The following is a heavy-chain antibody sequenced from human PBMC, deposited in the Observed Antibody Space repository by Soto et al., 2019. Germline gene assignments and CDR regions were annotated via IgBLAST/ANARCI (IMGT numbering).Heavy chain of an antibody. D-gene: IGHD2-2*01. CDR1: CASISSGRYY. CDR2: IHTTGST. CDR3: ARHLPSLRLDALDV. J-gene: IGHJ6*02. Sequence: QLQLHESGPGLVKPLETLSLTCTVSCASISSGRYYWAWIRQPPGKGLEGVATIHTTGSTYYKPSLESPSALSIDTSKNHFSLRLTSVTAADTAVYYCARHLPSLRLDALDVWGQGTTVTVSS. V-gene: IGHV4-39*01.